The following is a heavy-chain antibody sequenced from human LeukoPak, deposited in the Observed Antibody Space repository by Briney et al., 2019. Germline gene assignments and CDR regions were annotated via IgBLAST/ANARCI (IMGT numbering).Heavy chain of an antibody. CDR2: INSDGSST. CDR3: AREAPWTYYYYGMDV. J-gene: IGHJ6*02. Sequence: GGSLRLSCAASGFTFSSYWMHWVRQAPGKGLVWVSRINSDGSSTSYADSVKGRFTISRDNAKNTLYLQMNSLRAEDTAVYYCAREAPWTYYYYGMDVWAKGPRSPSP. V-gene: IGHV3-74*01. CDR1: GFTFSSYW. D-gene: IGHD3/OR15-3a*01.